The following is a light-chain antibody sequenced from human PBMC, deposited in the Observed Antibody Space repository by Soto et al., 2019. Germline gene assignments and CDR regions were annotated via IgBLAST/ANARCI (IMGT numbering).Light chain of an antibody. V-gene: IGLV2-14*01. CDR1: SSDVGGYNF. Sequence: QSALTQPASVSGSPGQSITISCTGSSSDVGGYNFVSWYQQHPGKAPKLMIYEVTTRPSGVSYRFSGSKSGNTASLTISGLQAEDEADYYCSSYTSGSTVVFGGGTKVTVL. CDR3: SSYTSGSTVV. J-gene: IGLJ2*01. CDR2: EVT.